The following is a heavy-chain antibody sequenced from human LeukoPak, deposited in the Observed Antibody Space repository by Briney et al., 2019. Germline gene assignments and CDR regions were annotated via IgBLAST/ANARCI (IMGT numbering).Heavy chain of an antibody. V-gene: IGHV3-66*01. CDR3: ARVGVFYYDSSGGLFDY. Sequence: PGGSLRLSCAASGFTVSSNYMSWVRQASGKGLEWVSVICSGGSTYYADSVKGRFTISRDNSRNTLYLQMNSLRAEDTAVYYCARVGVFYYDSSGGLFDYWGQGTLVTVSS. CDR1: GFTVSSNY. D-gene: IGHD3-22*01. CDR2: ICSGGST. J-gene: IGHJ4*02.